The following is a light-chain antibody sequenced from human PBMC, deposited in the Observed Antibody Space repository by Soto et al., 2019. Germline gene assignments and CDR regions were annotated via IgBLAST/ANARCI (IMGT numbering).Light chain of an antibody. V-gene: IGKV1-39*01. J-gene: IGKJ2*01. CDR3: QQSNSTPYT. CDR2: AAS. Sequence: DIQMTQSPSSLSASVGDRVTITCRASQRISSYLNWYQQKPGKAPKLLIYAASNLQSGVPSRFSDSGSGTDFTLSISNLQPEDFATYYCQQSNSTPYTFGQGTKLEI. CDR1: QRISSY.